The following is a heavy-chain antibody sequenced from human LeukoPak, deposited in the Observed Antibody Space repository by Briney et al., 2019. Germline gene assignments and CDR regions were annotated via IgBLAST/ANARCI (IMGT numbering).Heavy chain of an antibody. CDR2: IYTSGST. J-gene: IGHJ4*02. Sequence: PSETLSPTCTVSGGSISSYYWSWIRQPPGKGLEWIGYIYTSGSTNYNPSLKSRVTISVDTSKNQFSLKLSSVTAADTAVYYCARSIAASYYFDYWGQGTLVTVSS. V-gene: IGHV4-4*09. D-gene: IGHD6-6*01. CDR1: GGSISSYY. CDR3: ARSIAASYYFDY.